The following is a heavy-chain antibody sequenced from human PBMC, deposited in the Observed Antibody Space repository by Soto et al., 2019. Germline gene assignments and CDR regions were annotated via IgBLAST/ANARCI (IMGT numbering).Heavy chain of an antibody. V-gene: IGHV4-39*01. CDR3: ARLEGLATISNYFDF. D-gene: IGHD3-9*01. CDR2: IYYRGNT. Sequence: SETLSLTCSVSGDSINSDKYYWGWIRQPPGKGLEWIGSIYYRGNTYYNPSLQTRVTISLDKSKSQFSLKLNSVTAADSAVYFCARLEGLATISNYFDFWGQGALVTVSS. CDR1: GDSINSDKYY. J-gene: IGHJ4*02.